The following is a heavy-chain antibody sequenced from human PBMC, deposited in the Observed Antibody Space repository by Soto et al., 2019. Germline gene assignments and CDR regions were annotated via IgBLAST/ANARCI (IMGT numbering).Heavy chain of an antibody. CDR1: GGTFNNYA. D-gene: IGHD6-13*01. CDR3: AAPYGISWYGDY. V-gene: IGHV1-69*01. J-gene: IGHJ4*01. CDR2: IIPTLGKP. Sequence: QVQLVQSGAEVKKPGSSVKVSCKTSGGTFNNYAVTWVRQAPGQGLEWMGGIIPTLGKPNYAQKLQGRVSITADDSTSTVYMELSSLSCEDTAVYYCAAPYGISWYGDYWGQGTLLTVSS.